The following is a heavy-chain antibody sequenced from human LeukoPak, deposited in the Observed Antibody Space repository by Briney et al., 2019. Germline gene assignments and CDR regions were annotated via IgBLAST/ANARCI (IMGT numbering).Heavy chain of an antibody. V-gene: IGHV5-51*01. CDR1: GYSFTRYW. CDR3: ATLGYCSSTSCYAFDI. D-gene: IGHD2-2*03. CDR2: IYPGDSDT. J-gene: IGHJ3*02. Sequence: EAPKTPRNCFGYSFTRYWIGWVRQMPGKGLEWMGIIYPGDSDTRYSPSFQGQVTISADKSISTACLQWSSLKASDTAMYYCATLGYCSSTSCYAFDIWGQGTMVTVSS.